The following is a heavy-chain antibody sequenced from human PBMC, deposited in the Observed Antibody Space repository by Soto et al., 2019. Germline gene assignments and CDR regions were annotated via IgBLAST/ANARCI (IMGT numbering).Heavy chain of an antibody. Sequence: SETLSLTCTVSGGSISPYYWSWVRQPPGKGLEWIGHVNYRGSTSYNPPLKSRITISVDTSGNQFSLKLSSVTAADTAVYFCARTYCTTTACQAHGIDVWGQGTTVTVSS. CDR1: GGSISPYY. J-gene: IGHJ6*02. CDR3: ARTYCTTTACQAHGIDV. D-gene: IGHD4-4*01. CDR2: VNYRGST. V-gene: IGHV4-59*01.